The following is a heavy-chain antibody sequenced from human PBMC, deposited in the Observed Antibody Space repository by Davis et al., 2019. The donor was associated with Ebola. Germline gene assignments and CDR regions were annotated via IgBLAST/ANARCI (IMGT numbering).Heavy chain of an antibody. CDR1: GGTFSSYA. CDR2: IIPIFGTA. D-gene: IGHD5-12*01. CDR3: ASEPPLRSPVATDY. V-gene: IGHV1-69*06. J-gene: IGHJ4*02. Sequence: SVKVSCKASGGTFSSYAISWVRQAPGQGLEWMGGIIPIFGTANYAQKFQGRVTITADKSTSTAYMELSSLRSEDTAVYYCASEPPLRSPVATDYWGQGTLVTVSS.